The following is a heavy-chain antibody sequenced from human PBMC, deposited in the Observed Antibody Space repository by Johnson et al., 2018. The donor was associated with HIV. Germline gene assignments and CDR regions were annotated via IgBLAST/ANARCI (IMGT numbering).Heavy chain of an antibody. CDR3: ANIAVVYAFDI. D-gene: IGHD6-19*01. Sequence: QVQLVESGGGVVQPGRSLRLSCAASGFTFSSYAMHWARQAPGKGLEWVAVISHDGSNKYYADSVKGRFTISRDNVKNSLYLQMNSLRAEDTAVYYCANIAVVYAFDIWGQGTMVTVSS. CDR2: ISHDGSNK. J-gene: IGHJ3*02. V-gene: IGHV3-30*04. CDR1: GFTFSSYA.